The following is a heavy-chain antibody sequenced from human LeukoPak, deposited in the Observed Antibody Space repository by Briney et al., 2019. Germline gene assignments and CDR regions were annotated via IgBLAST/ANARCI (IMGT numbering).Heavy chain of an antibody. CDR3: ARVSATVTDY. D-gene: IGHD4-11*01. CDR2: INHSGST. V-gene: IGHV4-34*01. J-gene: IGHJ4*02. CDR1: GGSFSGYY. Sequence: SETLSLTCAVYGGSFSGYYWSWIRQPPGKGLEWIGEINHSGSTNYNPSLKSRVTISVDTSKNQFSLKLSSATAADTAVYYCARVSATVTDYWGQGTLVTVSS.